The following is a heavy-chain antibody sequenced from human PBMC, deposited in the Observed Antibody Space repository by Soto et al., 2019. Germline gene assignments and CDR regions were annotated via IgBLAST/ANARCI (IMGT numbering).Heavy chain of an antibody. J-gene: IGHJ4*02. CDR2: ISGSGGST. CDR3: AKLASGHYCTNGVCLLYYCDY. Sequence: VQLLESGGGLVQPGGSLRLSCAASGFTFNNYAMSWVRQAPGKGLEWVSAISGSGGSTHYADSVKGRFTISRDNSKNPLCLQMNSLRAEDTAVYYCAKLASGHYCTNGVCLLYYCDYWGQGAQVTVSS. V-gene: IGHV3-23*01. D-gene: IGHD2-8*01. CDR1: GFTFNNYA.